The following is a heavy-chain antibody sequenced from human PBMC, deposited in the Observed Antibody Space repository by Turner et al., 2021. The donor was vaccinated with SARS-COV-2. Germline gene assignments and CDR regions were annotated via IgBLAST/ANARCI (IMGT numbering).Heavy chain of an antibody. CDR3: ASPYITMARGVNYYGMDV. V-gene: IGHV4-39*01. CDR2: IYYSGST. CDR1: GGSISSSSYY. D-gene: IGHD3-10*01. Sequence: QLQLQESGPGLVKPSETLSLTCTVSGGSISSSSYYWGWIRQPPGKGLEWIGSIYYSGSTYYNPSLKSRVTISVDTSKNQFSLKLSSVTAADTAVYYCASPYITMARGVNYYGMDVWGQGTTVTVSS. J-gene: IGHJ6*02.